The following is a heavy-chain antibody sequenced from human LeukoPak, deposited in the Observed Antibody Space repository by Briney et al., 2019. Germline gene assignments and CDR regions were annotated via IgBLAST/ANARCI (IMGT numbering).Heavy chain of an antibody. Sequence: SETLSLTCTVSGGSISSYYWSWIRQPPGKGLEWIGYIYYSGSTNYNPSLKSRVTISVDTSKNQFSLKLSSVTAADTAVYYCARTYYYYYYMDVWGKGTTVTVSS. CDR3: ARTYYYYYYMDV. CDR2: IYYSGST. CDR1: GGSISSYY. V-gene: IGHV4-59*12. J-gene: IGHJ6*03.